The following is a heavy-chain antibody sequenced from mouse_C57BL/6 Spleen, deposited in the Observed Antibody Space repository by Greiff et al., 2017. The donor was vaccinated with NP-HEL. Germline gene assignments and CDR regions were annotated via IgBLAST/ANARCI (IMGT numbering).Heavy chain of an antibody. CDR3: ARPYYDYDRDYFDY. D-gene: IGHD2-4*01. Sequence: VQLQQSGPVLVKPGASVKMSCKASGYTFTDYYMNWVKQSHGKSLEWIGVINPYNGGTSYSQKFKGKATLTVDKSSSTAYMELNSLTSEDSAVYYCARPYYDYDRDYFDYWGQGTTLTVSS. CDR1: GYTFTDYY. J-gene: IGHJ2*01. CDR2: INPYNGGT. V-gene: IGHV1-19*01.